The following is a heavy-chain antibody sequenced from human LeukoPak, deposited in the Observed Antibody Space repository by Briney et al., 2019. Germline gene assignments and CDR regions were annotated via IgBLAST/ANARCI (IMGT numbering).Heavy chain of an antibody. CDR1: GYTFTGYY. V-gene: IGHV1-2*02. Sequence: ASVKVSCKASGYTFTGYYMHWVRQAPGQGLEWMGWINPKSGGTNYAQKFQGRVTMTRDTSISTAYMELSRLRSDDTAVYYCARDERWLQALDYWGQGTLVTVSS. J-gene: IGHJ4*02. CDR2: INPKSGGT. CDR3: ARDERWLQALDY. D-gene: IGHD5-24*01.